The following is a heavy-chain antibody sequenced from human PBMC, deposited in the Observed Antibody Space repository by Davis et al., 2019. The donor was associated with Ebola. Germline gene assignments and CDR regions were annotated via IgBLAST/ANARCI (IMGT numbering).Heavy chain of an antibody. CDR2: IYYSGST. Sequence: PGGSLRLSCTVSGGSISSYYWSWIRQPPGKGLEWIGYIYYSGSTNYNPSLKSRVTISVNTSKNQFSLKLSSVTAADTAVYYCARGIYGMDVWGQGTTVTVSS. V-gene: IGHV4-59*01. J-gene: IGHJ6*02. D-gene: IGHD1-14*01. CDR3: ARGIYGMDV. CDR1: GGSISSYY.